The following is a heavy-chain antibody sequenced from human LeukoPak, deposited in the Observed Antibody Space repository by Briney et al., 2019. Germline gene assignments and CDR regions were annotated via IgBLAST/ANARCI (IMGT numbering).Heavy chain of an antibody. CDR1: GGSISSYY. CDR2: IYYSGST. V-gene: IGHV4-59*08. CDR3: SRHKVPQYSYVYYYYYGMDV. D-gene: IGHD5-18*01. J-gene: IGHJ6*02. Sequence: PSETLSLTCTVSGGSISSYYWSWIRQPPGKGLEWIGYIYYSGSTNYNPSLKSRVTISVDTSKNQFSLKLSSVTAADTAVYYCSRHKVPQYSYVYYYYYGMDVWGQGTTVTVSS.